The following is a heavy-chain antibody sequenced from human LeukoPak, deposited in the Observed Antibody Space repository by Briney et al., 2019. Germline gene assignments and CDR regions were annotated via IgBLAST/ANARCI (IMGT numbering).Heavy chain of an antibody. CDR1: GGSFSGYY. V-gene: IGHV4-34*01. Sequence: SETLSLTCAVYGGSFSGYYWSWIRQPPGKGLEWIGEINHSGSTNYNPSLKSRVTISVDTSKNQFSLKLTSVTAADTAIYYCARDSYNWNVDAFDPWGQGTLVTVSS. D-gene: IGHD1-20*01. CDR3: ARDSYNWNVDAFDP. CDR2: INHSGST. J-gene: IGHJ5*02.